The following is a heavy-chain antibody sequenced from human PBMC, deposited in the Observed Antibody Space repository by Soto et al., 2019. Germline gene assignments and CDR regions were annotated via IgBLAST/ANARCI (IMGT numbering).Heavy chain of an antibody. Sequence: GGSMILSCAASGFTLSCYAMDWVSQAPGKGLEYVSGISSNGVGTYYANSVQGRFTISRDNSKNTVYLQMGSLRPEDMAVYYCARRARPDFYYMDVWGKGTTVTVSS. CDR3: ARRARPDFYYMDV. CDR1: GFTLSCYA. J-gene: IGHJ6*03. V-gene: IGHV3-64*01. CDR2: ISSNGVGT. D-gene: IGHD6-6*01.